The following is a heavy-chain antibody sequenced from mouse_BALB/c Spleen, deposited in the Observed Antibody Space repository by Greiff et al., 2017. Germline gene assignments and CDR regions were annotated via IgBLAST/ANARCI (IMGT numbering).Heavy chain of an antibody. J-gene: IGHJ2*01. V-gene: IGHV5-12-2*01. CDR2: ISNGGGST. Sequence: EVQRVESGGGLVQPGGSLKLSCAASGFTFSSYTMSWVRQTPEKRLEWVAYISNGGGSTYYPDTVKGRFTISRDNAKNTLYLQMSSLKSEDTAMYYCARSYGNYGNYYFDYWGQGTTLTVSS. CDR1: GFTFSSYT. CDR3: ARSYGNYGNYYFDY. D-gene: IGHD2-1*01.